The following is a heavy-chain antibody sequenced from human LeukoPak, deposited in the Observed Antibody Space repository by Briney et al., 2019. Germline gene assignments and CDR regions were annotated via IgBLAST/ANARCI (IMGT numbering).Heavy chain of an antibody. J-gene: IGHJ4*02. CDR1: GFTFDDYT. D-gene: IGHD3-10*01. V-gene: IGHV3-9*01. Sequence: GGSLRLSCAASGFTFDDYTMHWVRQAPGKGLEWVSGISWNSGSIGYADSVKGRFTISRDNAKNSLYLQMNSLRAEDTALYYCAKQISKTYYYGSGKSRGFDYWGQGTLVTVSS. CDR2: ISWNSGSI. CDR3: AKQISKTYYYGSGKSRGFDY.